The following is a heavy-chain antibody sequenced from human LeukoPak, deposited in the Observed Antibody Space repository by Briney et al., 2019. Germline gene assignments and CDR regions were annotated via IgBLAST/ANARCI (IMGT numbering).Heavy chain of an antibody. CDR3: AREFLGAFDP. CDR2: IIPIFGTA. J-gene: IGHJ5*02. D-gene: IGHD3-3*01. V-gene: IGHV1-69*05. CDR1: GGTFSSYA. Sequence: GASVKVSCKASGGTFSSYAISWVRQAPGQGLEWMGGIIPIFGTANYAQKFQGRVTITTDESTSTAYMELCSLRSEDTAVYYCAREFLGAFDPWGQGTLVTVSS.